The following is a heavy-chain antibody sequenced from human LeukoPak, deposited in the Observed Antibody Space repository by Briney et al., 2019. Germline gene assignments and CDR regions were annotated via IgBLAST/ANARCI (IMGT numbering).Heavy chain of an antibody. CDR3: AREWVTILGGIYYYYGMDV. J-gene: IGHJ6*02. CDR1: GFTFSSYW. Sequence: GGSLRLSCAASGFTFSSYWMHWVRQAPGKGLVWVSRISSDGSSTTYADSVKGRFTISRDNAKNALYLQMNSLRVEDTAVYYCAREWVTILGGIYYYYGMDVWGQGTTVTVSS. CDR2: ISSDGSST. D-gene: IGHD3-3*01. V-gene: IGHV3-74*01.